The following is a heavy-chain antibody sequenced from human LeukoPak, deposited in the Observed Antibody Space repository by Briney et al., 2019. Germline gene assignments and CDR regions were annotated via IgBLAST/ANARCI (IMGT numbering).Heavy chain of an antibody. J-gene: IGHJ4*02. D-gene: IGHD6-13*01. CDR2: ISSDGKDK. CDR1: GFTFSSHG. CDR3: ARAGRYWAAAGLDY. V-gene: IGHV3-30*03. Sequence: PGTSLRLSCTASGFTFSSHGMHWVRQTPGKGLEWVAVISSDGKDKKFADSVKGRLTISRDNSKNTLYLQMNSLRAEDTAVYYCARAGRYWAAAGLDYWGQGTLVTVSS.